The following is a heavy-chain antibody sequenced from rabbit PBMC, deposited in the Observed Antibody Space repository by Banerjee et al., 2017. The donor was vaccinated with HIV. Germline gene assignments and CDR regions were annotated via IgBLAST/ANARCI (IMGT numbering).Heavy chain of an antibody. Sequence: QSLEESGGDLVKPAASLTLTCKASGFSFSSGYVMCWVRQAPGKGLEWIACIGVGSGGSAYGTWAKGRFTISKTSSTTVTLQMTSLTAADTATYFCARESYAVTDDAFSLWGQGTLVTVS. D-gene: IGHD4-2*01. CDR2: IGVGSGGSA. J-gene: IGHJ3*01. CDR3: ARESYAVTDDAFSL. CDR1: GFSFSSGYV. V-gene: IGHV1S40*01.